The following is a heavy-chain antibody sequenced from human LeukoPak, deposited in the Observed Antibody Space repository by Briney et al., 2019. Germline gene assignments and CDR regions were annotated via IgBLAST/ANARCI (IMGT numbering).Heavy chain of an antibody. J-gene: IGHJ5*02. V-gene: IGHV3-20*04. CDR1: GFTFDDYG. CDR2: IIWSGGST. D-gene: IGHD3-10*01. Sequence: GSPILSCASSGFTFDDYGINWGCPALQKVLQLVSGIIWSGGSTGYTDSVKGRFTISRDNAKNSLYLQMNSLRAEDTALYYCARDLLRFGELWENWFDPWGQGTLVTVSS. CDR3: ARDLLRFGELWENWFDP.